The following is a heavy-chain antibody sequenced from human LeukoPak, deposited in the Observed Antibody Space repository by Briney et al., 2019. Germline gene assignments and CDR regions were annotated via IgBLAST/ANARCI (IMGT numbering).Heavy chain of an antibody. J-gene: IGHJ6*03. D-gene: IGHD3-10*01. Sequence: GGSPRLSCAASGFTFSNYGMHWVRQAPGKGLEWVAFIRFDGSNKFYADSVKGRFTISRDNSKNTLSLQMNSLRAEDAAVYYCAKEGAYFGSGSYIGHYMDVWGKGTTVTVSS. CDR3: AKEGAYFGSGSYIGHYMDV. CDR2: IRFDGSNK. CDR1: GFTFSNYG. V-gene: IGHV3-30*02.